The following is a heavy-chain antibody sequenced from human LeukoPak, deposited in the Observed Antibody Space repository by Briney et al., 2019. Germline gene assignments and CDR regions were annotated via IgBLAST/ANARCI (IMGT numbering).Heavy chain of an antibody. J-gene: IGHJ3*02. CDR1: GFTFSSYW. Sequence: GGSLRLSCAASGFTFSSYWMHWVRQAPGKGLVWVSRINSDGSSTSYADSVKGRFTISRDNAKNTLYLQMNSLRAEDTAVYYCATHSRDYYDSSGYYDDAFDIWGQGTMVTVSS. D-gene: IGHD3-22*01. CDR2: INSDGSST. CDR3: ATHSRDYYDSSGYYDDAFDI. V-gene: IGHV3-74*01.